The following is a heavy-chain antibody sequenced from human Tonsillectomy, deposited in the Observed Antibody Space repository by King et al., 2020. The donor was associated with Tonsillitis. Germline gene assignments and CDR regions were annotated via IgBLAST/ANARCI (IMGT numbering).Heavy chain of an antibody. V-gene: IGHV3-33*01. D-gene: IGHD5-24*01. J-gene: IGHJ4*02. CDR2: IWYDGSNK. Sequence: VQLVESGGGVVQPGRSLRLSCAASGFTFSSYGMHWVRQAPGKGLEWVAVIWYDGSNKYYADSVKGRFTISRDNSKNTLYLQMNSLRAEDAAVYYCARDRGEMATLDYWGQGTLVTVSS. CDR1: GFTFSSYG. CDR3: ARDRGEMATLDY.